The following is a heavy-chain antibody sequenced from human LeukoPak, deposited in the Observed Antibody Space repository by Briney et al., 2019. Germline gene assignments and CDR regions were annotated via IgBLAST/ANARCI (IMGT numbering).Heavy chain of an antibody. J-gene: IGHJ4*02. Sequence: PSETLSLTCAVYGGSFSGYYWSWIRQPPGKGLEWIGEINHSGSTNYNPSLKSRVTISVDTSKNQFSLKLSSVTAADTAVYYCARGPDVVVPAAFFDYWGQGTLVTVSS. CDR2: INHSGST. V-gene: IGHV4-34*01. D-gene: IGHD2-2*01. CDR1: GGSFSGYY. CDR3: ARGPDVVVPAAFFDY.